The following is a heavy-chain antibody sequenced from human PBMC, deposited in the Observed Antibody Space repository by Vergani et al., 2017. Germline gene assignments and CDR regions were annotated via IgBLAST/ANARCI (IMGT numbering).Heavy chain of an antibody. J-gene: IGHJ5*02. Sequence: QLQLQESGPGLVKPSETLSLTCTVSGGSISSSSYYWGWIRQPPGKGLEWIGSNYYSGSTYYNPSLKSRVTISVDTFKNQFSLTLSSVTAADTAVYYCARDSEDGSVSYDGFDPWGQGTLVTVSS. CDR3: ARDSEDGSVSYDGFDP. CDR2: NYYSGST. V-gene: IGHV4-39*07. D-gene: IGHD3-10*01. CDR1: GGSISSSSYY.